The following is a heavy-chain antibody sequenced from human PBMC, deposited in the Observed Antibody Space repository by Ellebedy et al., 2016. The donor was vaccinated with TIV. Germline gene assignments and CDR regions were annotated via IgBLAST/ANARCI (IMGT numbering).Heavy chain of an antibody. CDR1: GYSFTSYW. J-gene: IGHJ4*02. Sequence: KVSXXGSGYSFTSYWIGWVRQMPGKGLEWMGIIYPGDSDTRYSPSFQGQVTISADKSISTAYLQWSSLKASDTAMYYCARQEGYMDGVGAIGGGYWGQGTLVTVSS. V-gene: IGHV5-51*01. D-gene: IGHD1-26*01. CDR2: IYPGDSDT. CDR3: ARQEGYMDGVGAIGGGY.